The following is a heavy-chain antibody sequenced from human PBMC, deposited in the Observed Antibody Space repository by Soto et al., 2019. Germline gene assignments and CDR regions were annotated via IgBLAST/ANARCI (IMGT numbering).Heavy chain of an antibody. V-gene: IGHV3-73*01. J-gene: IGHJ4*02. Sequence: HPGGSLRLSCAASGFTFGVSALQWVRQASGKGLEWLGRIGSEGAPYATAYAAAVKARLNISRDDSTNTAYLQMNSLESQDTAVNYSPRYYSDGFFNWGQGTLVTVSS. CDR2: IGSEGAPYAT. CDR1: GFTFGVSA. D-gene: IGHD2-21*01. CDR3: PRYYSDGFFN.